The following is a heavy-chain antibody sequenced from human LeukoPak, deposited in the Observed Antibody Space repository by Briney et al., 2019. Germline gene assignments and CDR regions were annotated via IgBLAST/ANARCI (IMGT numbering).Heavy chain of an antibody. CDR1: GGSISSYY. V-gene: IGHV4-59*01. CDR3: GRARLWLGELSSWFDP. Sequence: SETLSLTCTVSGGSISSYYWSWIRQPPGKGLEWIGYIYYSGSTNYNPSLKSRVTISVDTSKNQFSLKLSSVTAADTAVYYCGRARLWLGELSSWFDPWGQGTLVTVSS. J-gene: IGHJ5*02. CDR2: IYYSGST. D-gene: IGHD3-10*01.